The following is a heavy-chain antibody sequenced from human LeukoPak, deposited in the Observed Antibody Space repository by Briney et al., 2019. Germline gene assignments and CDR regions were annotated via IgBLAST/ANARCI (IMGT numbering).Heavy chain of an antibody. CDR1: GYTFTGYY. CDR2: INPSSGGT. Sequence: ASVKVSCKASGYTFTGYYMHWVRQAPGQGLEWMGWINPSSGGTNYAQKFQGRVTMTRDTSITPAYMELSRLRSDDTAVYYCARARRDGSGSKPLYYYMDAWGKGTTVTVSS. D-gene: IGHD3-10*01. V-gene: IGHV1-2*02. CDR3: ARARRDGSGSKPLYYYMDA. J-gene: IGHJ6*03.